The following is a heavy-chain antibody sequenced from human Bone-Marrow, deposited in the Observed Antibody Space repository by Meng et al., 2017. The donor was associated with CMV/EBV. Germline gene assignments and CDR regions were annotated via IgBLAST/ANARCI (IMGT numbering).Heavy chain of an antibody. V-gene: IGHV4-34*01. J-gene: IGHJ4*02. D-gene: IGHD6-6*01. CDR2: INHSGST. CDR3: ARGRHIAARPFYY. Sequence: VQVPQWGAGLLNPSETLSLTCAGYGGSFSGYYWIWIRQPPGKGLEWIGEINHSGSTNYNPSLKSRVTISVDTSKNQFSLKLSSVTAADTAVYYCARGRHIAARPFYYWGQGTLVTVSS. CDR1: GGSFSGYY.